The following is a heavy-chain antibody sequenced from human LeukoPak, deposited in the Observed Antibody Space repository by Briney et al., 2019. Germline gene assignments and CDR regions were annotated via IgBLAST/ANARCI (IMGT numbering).Heavy chain of an antibody. V-gene: IGHV3-15*01. D-gene: IGHD3-3*01. CDR2: IKSKTDGGTT. J-gene: IGHJ6*03. Sequence: GGSLRLSCAASGFTFSNAWMSWVRQAPGKGLEWVGRIKSKTDGGTTDYAAPVKGRFTISRDDSKNTLYRQMNSLKTEDTAVYYGTTDYDFWSGYPGDYYYMDVWGKGTTVTVSS. CDR3: TTDYDFWSGYPGDYYYMDV. CDR1: GFTFSNAW.